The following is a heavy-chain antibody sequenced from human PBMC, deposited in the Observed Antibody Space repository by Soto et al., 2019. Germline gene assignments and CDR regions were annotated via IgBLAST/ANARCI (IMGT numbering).Heavy chain of an antibody. Sequence: SETLSLTCAVYGGSFSGYYWSWIRQPPGRGLEWIGEINHSGNTNYNPSLKSRVTISVDTSKNQFSLKLSSVTAADTAVYYCVCHNACVGVRYRHYFDYWGQGTLVTVSS. CDR2: INHSGNT. CDR1: GGSFSGYY. D-gene: IGHD3-16*02. V-gene: IGHV4-34*01. CDR3: VCHNACVGVRYRHYFDY. J-gene: IGHJ4*02.